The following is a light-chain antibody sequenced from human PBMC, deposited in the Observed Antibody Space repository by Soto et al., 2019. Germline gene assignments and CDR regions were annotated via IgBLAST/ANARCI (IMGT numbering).Light chain of an antibody. V-gene: IGKV3D-20*02. J-gene: IGKJ4*01. Sequence: EIVLTQSPGTLSLSPGERATLSCGASQTVSGSYLAWYQQKPGQAPRLLIHGATNRATGIPDRFSGSRSGTDFSLTISRLEPEDSAVYYCQHHSNWPPGSTFGGGTKVDIK. CDR3: QHHSNWPPGST. CDR1: QTVSGSY. CDR2: GAT.